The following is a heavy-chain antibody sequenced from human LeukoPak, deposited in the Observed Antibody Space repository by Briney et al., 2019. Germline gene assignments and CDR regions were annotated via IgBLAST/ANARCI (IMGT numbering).Heavy chain of an antibody. J-gene: IGHJ4*02. CDR2: ISAYNGNT. CDR1: GYTFTSYG. D-gene: IGHD6-19*01. CDR3: ARMMSIPVAGHRPLFDY. V-gene: IGHV1-18*01. Sequence: GASVKVSCKASGYTFTSYGINWVRQAPGQGLEWMGWISAYNGNTNYAQKLQDRVTMTTDTSTSTAYVELRSLRSDDTAIYYCARMMSIPVAGHRPLFDYWGQGTLVTVSS.